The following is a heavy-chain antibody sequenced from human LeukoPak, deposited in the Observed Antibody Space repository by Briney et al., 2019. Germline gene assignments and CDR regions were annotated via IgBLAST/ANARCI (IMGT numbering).Heavy chain of an antibody. J-gene: IGHJ4*02. D-gene: IGHD5-18*01. CDR3: AAGRPYSLLDY. Sequence: GSVKVSCTVSGSSLAELSLYGVRQAPGKGLEWMGGFDVIDGETFYAQKFQGRVTMTEDSSADTAYMELRSLTSDDTALYYCAAGRPYSLLDYWGQGTLVTVSS. CDR1: GSSLAELS. CDR2: FDVIDGET. V-gene: IGHV1-24*01.